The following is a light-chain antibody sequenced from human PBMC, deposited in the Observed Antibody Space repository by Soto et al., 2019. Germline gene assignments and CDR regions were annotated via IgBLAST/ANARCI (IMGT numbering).Light chain of an antibody. V-gene: IGLV2-14*01. J-gene: IGLJ6*01. CDR3: SSYTTRSTLV. CDR2: DVT. Sequence: QSVLTQPASVSGSPGQSITISCTGTSSDVGAYDLVSWYQHSPGKAPKLVTFDVTHRPPGISDRFSGSKSANTASLTISGLQAEDEAFYYCSSYTTRSTLVFGGGTKVTVL. CDR1: SSDVGAYDL.